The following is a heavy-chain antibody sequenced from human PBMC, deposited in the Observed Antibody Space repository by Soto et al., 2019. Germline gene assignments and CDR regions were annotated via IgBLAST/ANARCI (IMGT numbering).Heavy chain of an antibody. D-gene: IGHD2-2*01. Sequence: PSETLSLTCAVYGGSFSGYYWSWIRQPPGKGLEWIGEINHSGSTNYNPSLKSRVTISVDTSKNQFSLKLSSVTAADTAVYYCARGTGGAVVAPYYFDYWGQGTLVTVSS. CDR1: GGSFSGYY. CDR3: ARGTGGAVVAPYYFDY. J-gene: IGHJ4*02. V-gene: IGHV4-34*01. CDR2: INHSGST.